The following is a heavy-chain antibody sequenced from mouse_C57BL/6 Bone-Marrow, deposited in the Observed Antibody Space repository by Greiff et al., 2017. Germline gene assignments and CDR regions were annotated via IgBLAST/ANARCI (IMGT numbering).Heavy chain of an antibody. CDR1: GYTFTSYW. V-gene: IGHV1-69*01. CDR3: ARRYYGSSPYFDY. CDR2: IDPSDSYT. Sequence: QVQLKQPGAELVMPGASVKLSCKASGYTFTSYWMHWVMQRPGQGLEWIGEIDPSDSYTNYNQKFKGKSTLTVDKSSSTAYMQLSSLTSEDSAVYYCARRYYGSSPYFDYWGQGTTLTVSS. D-gene: IGHD1-1*01. J-gene: IGHJ2*01.